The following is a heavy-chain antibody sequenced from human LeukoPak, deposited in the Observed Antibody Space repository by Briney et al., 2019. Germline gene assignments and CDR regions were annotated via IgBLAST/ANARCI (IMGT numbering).Heavy chain of an antibody. D-gene: IGHD1-26*01. CDR3: ASLVEFPPSGLGSLFIRKPSHGY. CDR1: GFTFSSYR. CDR2: ISSSSSYI. V-gene: IGHV3-21*01. J-gene: IGHJ4*02. Sequence: GGSLRLSCAASGFTFSSYRMNWVRQAPGKGLGWVSSISSSSSYIYYADSVKGRFTISRDNAKNALYLQMNSLRAEDTAVYYCASLVEFPPSGLGSLFIRKPSHGYWGQGTLVTVSS.